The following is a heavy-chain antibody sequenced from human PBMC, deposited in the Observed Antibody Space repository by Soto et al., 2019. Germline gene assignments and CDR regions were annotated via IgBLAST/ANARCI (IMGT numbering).Heavy chain of an antibody. V-gene: IGHV3-30*18. CDR1: GFTFSSYG. D-gene: IGHD2-21*02. CDR3: AKGSSFSSRRLHNWFDP. J-gene: IGHJ5*02. Sequence: QVQLVESGGGVVQPGRSLRLSCAASGFTFSSYGMHWVRQAPGKGLEWVAVISYDGSDKYYADSVKGRCTISRDNPKNTLYLQLNSLRPEDTAVYYCAKGSSFSSRRLHNWFDPWGQGTLVTVSS. CDR2: ISYDGSDK.